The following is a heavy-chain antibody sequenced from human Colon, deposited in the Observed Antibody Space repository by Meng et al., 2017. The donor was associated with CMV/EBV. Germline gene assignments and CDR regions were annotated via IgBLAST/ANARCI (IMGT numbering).Heavy chain of an antibody. CDR3: ARFFPYCSADNCYSYFDF. J-gene: IGHJ4*02. D-gene: IGHD2-15*01. V-gene: IGHV1-8*01. CDR2: MNPNSGNT. Sequence: TLTSYDINWVRQATGQGLEWMGWMNPNSGNTGYAQKFQGRVTMTRNTSINTAYMELSSLNFEDTAVYYCARFFPYCSADNCYSYFDFWGQGTLVTVSS. CDR1: TLTSYD.